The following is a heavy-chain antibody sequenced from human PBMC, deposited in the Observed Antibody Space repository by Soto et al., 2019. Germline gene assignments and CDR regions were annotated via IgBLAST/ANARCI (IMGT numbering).Heavy chain of an antibody. D-gene: IGHD2-2*01. V-gene: IGHV4-31*03. J-gene: IGHJ5*02. CDR2: IYYSGST. Sequence: TLSLTSTVSGGTIRGGGYDWSWSRQHPGKGLEWIGYIYYSGSTYYNPSLKSRVTISVDTSKNQFSLTLTSVTAADTAVYYCATSSSIVVVPAAPGDWFDPWGQGTLVTVSS. CDR1: GGTIRGGGYD. CDR3: ATSSSIVVVPAAPGDWFDP.